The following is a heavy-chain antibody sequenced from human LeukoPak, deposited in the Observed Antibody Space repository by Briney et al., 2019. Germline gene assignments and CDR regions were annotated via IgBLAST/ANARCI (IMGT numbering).Heavy chain of an antibody. CDR3: AKGRVVTMVRGAPMGYYYYGMDV. CDR1: GFTFSNYA. CDR2: ISGSGGST. Sequence: GGSLRLSCAASGFTFSNYAMTWVRQAPGKGLEWVSAISGSGGSTYYADSVKGRFTISRDNSKNTLYLQMNSLRAEDTAVYYCAKGRVVTMVRGAPMGYYYYGMDVWGQGTTVTVSS. D-gene: IGHD3-10*01. V-gene: IGHV3-23*01. J-gene: IGHJ6*02.